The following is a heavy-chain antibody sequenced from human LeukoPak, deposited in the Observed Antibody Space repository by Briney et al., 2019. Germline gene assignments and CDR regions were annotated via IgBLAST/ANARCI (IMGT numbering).Heavy chain of an antibody. D-gene: IGHD3-10*01. CDR3: ARFFTSGFDY. J-gene: IGHJ4*02. CDR1: GFTFSSYW. CDR2: ISSSSSYI. V-gene: IGHV3-21*01. Sequence: GGSLRLSCAASGFTFSSYWMSWVRQAPGKGLEWVSSISSSSSYIYYADSVKGRFTISRDNAKNSLYLQMNSLRAEDTAVYYCARFFTSGFDYWGQGTLVTVSS.